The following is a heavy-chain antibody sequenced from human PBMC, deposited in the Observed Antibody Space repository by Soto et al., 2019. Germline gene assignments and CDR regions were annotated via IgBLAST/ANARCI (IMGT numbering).Heavy chain of an antibody. CDR1: GFTFSSYA. V-gene: IGHV3-21*01. J-gene: IGHJ4*02. Sequence: GESLKISCIGSGFTFSSYAMNWVRRAPGKGLEWVSSISSSSKYIYYTDSVKGRFTISRDNAKDSLYLQMNGLRAEDTALYCCARDPDAEYSGNYHTPRSLDSWGQGTQVTVSS. CDR2: ISSSSKYI. CDR3: ARDPDAEYSGNYHTPRSLDS. D-gene: IGHD1-26*01.